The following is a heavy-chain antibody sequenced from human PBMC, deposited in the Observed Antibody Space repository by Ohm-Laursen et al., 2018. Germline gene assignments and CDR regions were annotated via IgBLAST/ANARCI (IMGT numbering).Heavy chain of an antibody. V-gene: IGHV3-30*18. CDR3: AKDRGSDWYFDV. D-gene: IGHD3-10*01. Sequence: SLRLSCSAPGFTFSDYGGHWGRPAPGKGLGSGGVISYDGRQTYYADSVKGRFTISRDNPKSTLYLQMNSLRTEDTAVYYCAKDRGSDWYFDVWGRGTLVTVSS. CDR1: GFTFSDYG. CDR2: ISYDGRQT. J-gene: IGHJ2*01.